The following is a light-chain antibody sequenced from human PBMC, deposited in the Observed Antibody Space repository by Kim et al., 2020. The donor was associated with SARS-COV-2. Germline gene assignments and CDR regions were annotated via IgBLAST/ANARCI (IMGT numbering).Light chain of an antibody. J-gene: IGKJ1*01. CDR2: DGS. V-gene: IGKV1-5*01. CDR3: QHRQT. Sequence: SPRAASVGDRVTLTCRASQSVSRWLAWYQQKPGKAPKLLIYDGSNLQSGVPSRFSGSGSGTEFTLTISSLQPDDFAIYYCQHRQTFGQGTKVDIK. CDR1: QSVSRW.